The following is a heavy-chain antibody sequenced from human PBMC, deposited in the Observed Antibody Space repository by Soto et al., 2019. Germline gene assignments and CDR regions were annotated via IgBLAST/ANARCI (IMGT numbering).Heavy chain of an antibody. CDR1: GGSISSYY. Sequence: SETLCLPWAVAGGSISSYYGSWIRQPQGKGLEWIGYIYYSRSTNYNPSIKSRVNISVDTYKNQISLKQSSVNAADTTEKYNTRGTIFGVVNRYYYYGTDVWGQGTTGTVSS. J-gene: IGHJ6*02. CDR2: IYYSRST. D-gene: IGHD3-3*01. CDR3: TRGTIFGVVNRYYYYGTDV. V-gene: IGHV4-59*01.